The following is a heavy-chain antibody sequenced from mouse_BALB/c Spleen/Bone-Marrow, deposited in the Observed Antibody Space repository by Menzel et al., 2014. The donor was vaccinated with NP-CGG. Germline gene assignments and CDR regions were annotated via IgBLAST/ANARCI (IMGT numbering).Heavy chain of an antibody. CDR3: ARGGRGMDY. CDR1: GFTFSDYY. V-gene: IGHV5-4*02. D-gene: IGHD3-1*01. J-gene: IGHJ4*01. Sequence: EVQRVESGGGLVKPGGSLKFSCAASGFTFSDYYMYWVRQTPEKRLEWVATISDGGSYTYYPDSVKGRFTISRDNAKNNLYLQMSSLKSEDTAMYYCARGGRGMDYWGQGTSVTVSS. CDR2: ISDGGSYT.